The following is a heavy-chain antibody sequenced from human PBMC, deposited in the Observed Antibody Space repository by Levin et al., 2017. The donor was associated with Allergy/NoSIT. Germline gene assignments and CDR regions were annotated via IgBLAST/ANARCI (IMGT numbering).Heavy chain of an antibody. D-gene: IGHD3-16*01. CDR1: GFTFSSHW. J-gene: IGHJ4*02. V-gene: IGHV3-7*01. CDR3: ARDGVDARVYFDY. CDR2: INQEGSEK. Sequence: GGSLRLSCAASGFTFSSHWMSWVRQAPGKGLEWVANINQEGSEKYYVDSVKGRLTVSRDNAKNSLYLQMNSLRVEDTAVYYCARDGVDARVYFDYWGQGTLVTASS.